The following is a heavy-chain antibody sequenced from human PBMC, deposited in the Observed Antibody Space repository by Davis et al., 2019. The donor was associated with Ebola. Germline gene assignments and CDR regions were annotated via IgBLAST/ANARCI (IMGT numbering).Heavy chain of an antibody. CDR3: ARVESESRGESNSDY. V-gene: IGHV1-69*06. CDR1: GGTFSSYA. J-gene: IGHJ4*02. CDR2: IIPIFGTA. D-gene: IGHD3-22*01. Sequence: AASVKVSCKASGGTFSSYAISWVRQAPGQGLEWMGGIIPIFGTANYAQKFQGRVTITADKSTSTAYMELSSLRSEDTAVYYCARVESESRGESNSDYWGQGTLVTVSS.